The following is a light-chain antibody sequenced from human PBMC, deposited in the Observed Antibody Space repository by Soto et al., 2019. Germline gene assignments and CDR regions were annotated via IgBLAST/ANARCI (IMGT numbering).Light chain of an antibody. V-gene: IGLV2-23*02. CDR2: GVT. CDR1: SSDVGSYNL. J-gene: IGLJ1*01. Sequence: QSALTQPASVSGSPGQSITISCTGTSSDVGSYNLVSWYQQHPGKAPKFMIYGVTKRPSGVSNRFSGSKSGNTASLTISGLQAEDEADYYCCSYAGSNTYVFVTGTKVTVL. CDR3: CSYAGSNTYV.